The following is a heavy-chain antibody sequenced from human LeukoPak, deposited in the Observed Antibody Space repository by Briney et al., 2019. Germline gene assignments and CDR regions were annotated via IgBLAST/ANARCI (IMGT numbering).Heavy chain of an antibody. J-gene: IGHJ5*02. V-gene: IGHV1-69*01. Sequence: SVKVSCKASGGTFSSYAISWVRQAPGQGLEWMGGIIPIFGTANYAQKFQGRVTITADESTSTAYMELSSLRSEDTAVYYCAIVVVVAAEYNWFDPWGQETLVTVSS. D-gene: IGHD2-15*01. CDR2: IIPIFGTA. CDR3: AIVVVVAAEYNWFDP. CDR1: GGTFSSYA.